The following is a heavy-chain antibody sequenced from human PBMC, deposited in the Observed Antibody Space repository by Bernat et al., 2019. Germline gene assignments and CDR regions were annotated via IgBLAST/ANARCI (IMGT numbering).Heavy chain of an antibody. J-gene: IGHJ4*02. D-gene: IGHD4-4*01. CDR3: VRDADYRVDY. CDR2: ISHDARDR. V-gene: IGHV3-74*01. Sequence: EVQLVESGGGLVQPGGSLRLSCAASGFTFSSHVMHWVRQPPGKGPVWISHISHDARDRNYADSVKGRFTISRDNAKNTLYLQMDSLRADDTALYYCVRDADYRVDYWGLGTLVTVSS. CDR1: GFTFSSHV.